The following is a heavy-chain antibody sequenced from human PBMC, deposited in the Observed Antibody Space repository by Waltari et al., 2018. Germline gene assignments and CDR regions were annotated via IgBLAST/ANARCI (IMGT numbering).Heavy chain of an antibody. CDR1: GYTFTDYG. CDR3: ARPQTISTSWLAS. D-gene: IGHD2-2*01. J-gene: IGHJ5*01. Sequence: QVLLVQSGADVKKPGASVKVTCKASGYTFTDYGISWVRQAPGQGLQWMGWIRPHNGNTKYLQKFQGRVTMTTDTSTRTAYMELRSLRSDDTAVYYCARPQTISTSWLASWGQGTLVTVSS. CDR2: IRPHNGNT. V-gene: IGHV1-18*01.